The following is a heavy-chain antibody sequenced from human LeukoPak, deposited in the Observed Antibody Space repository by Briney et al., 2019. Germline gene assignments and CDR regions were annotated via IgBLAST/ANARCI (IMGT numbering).Heavy chain of an antibody. D-gene: IGHD3-22*01. CDR1: GYTFTSYG. Sequence: ASVKVSCKASGYTFTSYGISWVRQAPGQGLEWMGWISAYNGNTNYAQKLQGRVTMTTDTSTSTAYMELRSLRSDDTAVYYCARARPYYYDNSGYYYKYYFDYWGQGTLVTVSS. J-gene: IGHJ4*02. V-gene: IGHV1-18*01. CDR3: ARARPYYYDNSGYYYKYYFDY. CDR2: ISAYNGNT.